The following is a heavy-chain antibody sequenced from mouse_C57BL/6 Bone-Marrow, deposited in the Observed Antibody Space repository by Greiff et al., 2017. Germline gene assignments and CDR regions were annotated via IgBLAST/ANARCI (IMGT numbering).Heavy chain of an antibody. D-gene: IGHD3-2*02. CDR1: GFLLTSFG. V-gene: IGHV2-9*01. J-gene: IGHJ3*01. Sequence: QVQLKQSGPGLVAPSQSLSIPCTVSGFLLTSFGVDWVRQPPGKGLGWLGVLWGGGSTNYNSALRAKLSISQDNSKSQVFLEITSLQTDDTAMYYCANPRLRAYWGKGTLVTVSA. CDR2: LWGGGST. CDR3: ANPRLRAY.